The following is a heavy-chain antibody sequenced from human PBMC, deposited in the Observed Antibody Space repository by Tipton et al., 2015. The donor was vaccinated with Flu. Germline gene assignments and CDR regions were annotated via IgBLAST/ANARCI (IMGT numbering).Heavy chain of an antibody. Sequence: QVQLVQSGAEVKKPGASVKVSCKASGYTFTSYGISWVRQAPGQGLEWMGWISAYNGNTNYAQKLQGRVTMTTDTSTSTAYMELRSLSSDDTAVYYCARDRFIVGATGPPDYWGQGTLVTVSS. CDR1: GYTFTSYG. D-gene: IGHD1-26*01. CDR2: ISAYNGNT. CDR3: ARDRFIVGATGPPDY. V-gene: IGHV1-18*01. J-gene: IGHJ4*02.